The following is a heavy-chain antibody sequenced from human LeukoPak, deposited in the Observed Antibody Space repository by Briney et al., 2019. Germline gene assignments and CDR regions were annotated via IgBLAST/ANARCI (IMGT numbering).Heavy chain of an antibody. D-gene: IGHD3-22*01. CDR3: ARDHYYDSSGCYFDY. CDR1: GGSFGGYY. Sequence: PSETLSLTCAVYGGSFGGYYWSWIRQPPGKGLEWIGEINHSGSTNYNPSLKSRVTISVDTSKNQFSLKLSSVTAADTAVYYCARDHYYDSSGCYFDYWGQGTLVTVSS. V-gene: IGHV4-34*01. J-gene: IGHJ4*02. CDR2: INHSGST.